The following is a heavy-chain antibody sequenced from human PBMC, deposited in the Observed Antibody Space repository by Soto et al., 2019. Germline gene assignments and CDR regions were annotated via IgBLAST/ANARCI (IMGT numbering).Heavy chain of an antibody. CDR3: ARQIGSSGWFEQKNWFDP. Sequence: PGESLKISCKGSGYSFTSYWIGWVRQMPGKGLEWMGIIYPGDSDTRYSPSFQGQVTISADKSISTAYLQWSSLKASDTAMYYCARQIGSSGWFEQKNWFDPWGQGTLVNV. CDR1: GYSFTSYW. CDR2: IYPGDSDT. J-gene: IGHJ5*02. D-gene: IGHD6-19*01. V-gene: IGHV5-51*01.